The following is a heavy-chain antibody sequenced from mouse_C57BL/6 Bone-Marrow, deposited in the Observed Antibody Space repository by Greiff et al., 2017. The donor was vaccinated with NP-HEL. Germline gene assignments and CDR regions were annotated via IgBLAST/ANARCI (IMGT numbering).Heavy chain of an antibody. V-gene: IGHV1-76*01. D-gene: IGHD3-2*02. J-gene: IGHJ4*01. CDR1: GYTFTDYY. CDR2: IYPGSGNT. Sequence: QVQLQQSGAELVRPGASVKLSCKASGYTFTDYYINWVKQRPGQGLEWIARIYPGSGNTYYNEKFKGKATLTAEKSSSTAYMQLSSLTSEDSAVYFCARGTAQAPMDYWGQGTSATVSS. CDR3: ARGTAQAPMDY.